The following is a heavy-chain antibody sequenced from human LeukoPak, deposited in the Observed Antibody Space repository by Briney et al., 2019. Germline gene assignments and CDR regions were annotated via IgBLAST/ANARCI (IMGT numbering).Heavy chain of an antibody. CDR2: TYYRSKWYS. CDR3: ARQAALLWFGEFPGVWFDP. J-gene: IGHJ5*02. D-gene: IGHD3-10*01. CDR1: GDSVSTYTAA. V-gene: IGHV6-1*01. Sequence: SQTLSLTCAISGDSVSTYTAAWNWIRQSPSRSLEWLGRTYYRSKWYSDYAVSVKSRITINPDTSKNQFSLKLSSVTAADTAVYYCARQAALLWFGEFPGVWFDPWGQGTLVTVSS.